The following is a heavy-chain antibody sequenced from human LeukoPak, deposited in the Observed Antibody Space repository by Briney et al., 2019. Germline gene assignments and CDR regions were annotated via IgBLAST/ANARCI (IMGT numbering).Heavy chain of an antibody. V-gene: IGHV3-23*01. CDR3: AKDRYCGGGSCYGMDV. Sequence: PGGSLRLSCAASGFTFSSYAMSWVRQAPGKGLEWGSALSGSGGSTYYADSVKGRFTISRDNSKNTLYLQMNSLRAEDTAVYYCAKDRYCGGGSCYGMDVWGKGTTVTVSS. J-gene: IGHJ6*04. CDR2: LSGSGGST. CDR1: GFTFSSYA. D-gene: IGHD2-15*01.